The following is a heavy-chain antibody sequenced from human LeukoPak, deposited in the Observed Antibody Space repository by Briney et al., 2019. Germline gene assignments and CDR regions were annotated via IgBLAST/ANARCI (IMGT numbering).Heavy chain of an antibody. D-gene: IGHD3-22*01. CDR1: GYTFTGYY. J-gene: IGHJ4*01. Sequence: ASVKASSKASGYTFTGYYMHWVRQAPGQGLEWMGWINPNSGGTNYAQKFQGRVTMTRDTSISTAYMELSRLRSGDTAVYYCARDRGYYDSSGYLTYWGEGALATVSS. V-gene: IGHV1-2*02. CDR3: ARDRGYYDSSGYLTY. CDR2: INPNSGGT.